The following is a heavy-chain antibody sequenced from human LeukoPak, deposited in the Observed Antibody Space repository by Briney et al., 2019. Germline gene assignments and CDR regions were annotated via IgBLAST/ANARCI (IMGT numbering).Heavy chain of an antibody. CDR2: ISPVSTYI. V-gene: IGHV3-21*01. CDR3: VRDVSRRIGMDV. CDR1: GFIFNSYT. Sequence: GGSLRLSCAASGFIFNSYTMNWVRQAPGKGLERVATISPVSTYIWYRDSVKGRCTISRDNVKNSLYLQIDSLRAEDTAVYYCVRDVSRRIGMDVWGQGTTVTVSS. J-gene: IGHJ6*02. D-gene: IGHD2-15*01.